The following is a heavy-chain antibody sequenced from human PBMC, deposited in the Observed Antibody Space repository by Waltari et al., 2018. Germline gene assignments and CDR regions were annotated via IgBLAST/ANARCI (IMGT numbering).Heavy chain of an antibody. J-gene: IGHJ6*03. CDR3: ARDRESWYRNYYYMDV. D-gene: IGHD6-13*01. CDR1: GGSISSYY. V-gene: IGHV4-59*01. Sequence: QVQLQESGPGLVKPSETLSLTCTVSGGSISSYYWSWIRQPPGKGLEWIGYIYYSGSTNYNPSLKSRVTISVDTSKNQFSLKLSSVTAVDTAVYYCARDRESWYRNYYYMDVWGKGTTVTVSS. CDR2: IYYSGST.